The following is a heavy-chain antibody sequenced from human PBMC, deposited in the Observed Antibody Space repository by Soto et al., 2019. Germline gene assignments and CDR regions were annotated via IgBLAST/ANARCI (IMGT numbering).Heavy chain of an antibody. Sequence: QVQLQQWGAGLLKPSETLSLTCAVYGGSFSGYYWSWIRQPPGKGLEWIGEINHSGSTNYNPSPKSRVTISVDTSKNQFSLKLSSVTAADTAVYYCARGPAVTTYDYYYYMDVWGKGTTVTVSS. CDR1: GGSFSGYY. CDR2: INHSGST. V-gene: IGHV4-34*01. J-gene: IGHJ6*03. CDR3: ARGPAVTTYDYYYYMDV. D-gene: IGHD4-17*01.